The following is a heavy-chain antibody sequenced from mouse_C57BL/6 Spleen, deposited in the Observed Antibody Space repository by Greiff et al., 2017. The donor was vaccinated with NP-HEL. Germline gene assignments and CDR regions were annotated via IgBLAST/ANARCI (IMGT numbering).Heavy chain of an antibody. Sequence: EVQLQESGPGLVKPSQSLSLTCSVTGYSITSGYYWNWIRQFPGNKLEWMGYISYDGSNNYNPSRKNRISITRDTSKNKFFLKLNSVTTEDTATYYCARDRAMDYWGQGTSVTVSS. CDR3: ARDRAMDY. J-gene: IGHJ4*01. V-gene: IGHV3-6*01. CDR2: ISYDGSN. CDR1: GYSITSGYY.